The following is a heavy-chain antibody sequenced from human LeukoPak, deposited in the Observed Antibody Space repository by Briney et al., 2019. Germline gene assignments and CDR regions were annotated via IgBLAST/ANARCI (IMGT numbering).Heavy chain of an antibody. CDR3: ATSRPFYGSGTYYFDN. D-gene: IGHD3-10*01. V-gene: IGHV4-39*01. CDR1: GGSISSSRYY. Sequence: SETLSLTCTVSGGSISSSRYYWGWIRQPPGKGLEWNGSIYYSGGTYYNPSLKSRVTISVDTSKNQFSLKLSSVTAADTDVYYCATSRPFYGSGTYYFDNWGQGTLVTVSS. J-gene: IGHJ4*02. CDR2: IYYSGGT.